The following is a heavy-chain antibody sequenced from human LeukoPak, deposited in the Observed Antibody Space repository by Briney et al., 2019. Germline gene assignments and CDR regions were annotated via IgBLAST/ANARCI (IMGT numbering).Heavy chain of an antibody. Sequence: PSETLSLTCTVSGGSISSSSYYWGWIRQPPGKGLEWIGSIYYSGSTYYNPSLKSRVTISVDTSKNQFSLKLSSVTAADTAVYYCARDFRGYHTYFDYWGQGTLVTVSS. CDR2: IYYSGST. CDR3: ARDFRGYHTYFDY. CDR1: GGSISSSSYY. D-gene: IGHD5-18*01. J-gene: IGHJ4*02. V-gene: IGHV4-39*07.